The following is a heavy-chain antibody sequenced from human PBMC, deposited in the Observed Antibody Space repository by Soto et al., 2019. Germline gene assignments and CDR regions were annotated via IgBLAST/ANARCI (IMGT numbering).Heavy chain of an antibody. J-gene: IGHJ4*02. V-gene: IGHV1-46*01. Sequence: ASVKVSCKASGYTFTNYNIHWFRQAPGQGLEWLGIIRPSGINTGYAQGFQGGVTVTRDTSTSTANMELASLTSEDTAVYYCAREPKESFYFDYXGQGTLVTVSS. CDR2: IRPSGINT. D-gene: IGHD3-10*01. CDR1: GYTFTNYN. CDR3: AREPKESFYFDY.